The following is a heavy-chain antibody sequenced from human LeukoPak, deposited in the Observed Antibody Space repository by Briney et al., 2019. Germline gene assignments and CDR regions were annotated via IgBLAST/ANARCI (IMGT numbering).Heavy chain of an antibody. CDR2: ISGSGGST. CDR1: GFTFSSYA. CDR3: AKGRRSGYYYGVDY. Sequence: PGGSLRLSCAASGFTFSSYAMSWVRQAPGKGLEWVSAISGSGGSTYYADSVKGRFTISRDNSKNTLYLQMNSLRAEDTAVYYCAKGRRSGYYYGVDYWGQGTLVTVSS. V-gene: IGHV3-23*01. J-gene: IGHJ4*02. D-gene: IGHD3-22*01.